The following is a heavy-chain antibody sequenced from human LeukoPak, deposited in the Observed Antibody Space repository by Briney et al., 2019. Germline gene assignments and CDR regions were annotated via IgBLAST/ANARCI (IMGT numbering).Heavy chain of an antibody. CDR1: GYIFTSYG. Sequence: ASVKVSCKASGYIFTSYGITWVRQAPGQGLEWMGWISAYNGNTDYVQKLQGRVTMTTDTSTTTAYMELRSLRSDDTAVYYCARTRATKYDSSGHGDYWGQGTLVTVSS. J-gene: IGHJ4*02. CDR2: ISAYNGNT. CDR3: ARTRATKYDSSGHGDY. V-gene: IGHV1-18*01. D-gene: IGHD3-22*01.